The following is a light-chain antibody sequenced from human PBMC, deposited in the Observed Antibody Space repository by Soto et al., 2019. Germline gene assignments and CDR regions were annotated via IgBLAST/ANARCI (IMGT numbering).Light chain of an antibody. CDR2: KAS. V-gene: IGKV1-5*03. CDR1: QTISSW. Sequence: DIQMTQSPSTLSGSVGDRVTITCRASQTISSWLAWYQQKPGKAPKLLIYKASTLKSGVPSRFSGSGSGTEFTLTISXLQPDDCATYYCQHYNSYSEAFGQGTKV. J-gene: IGKJ1*01. CDR3: QHYNSYSEA.